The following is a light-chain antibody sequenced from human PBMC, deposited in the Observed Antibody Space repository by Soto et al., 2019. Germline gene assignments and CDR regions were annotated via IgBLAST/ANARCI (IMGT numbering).Light chain of an antibody. CDR1: QRVNNNY. V-gene: IGKV3-20*01. J-gene: IGKJ2*01. CDR2: GAS. CDR3: QQYGGSPRYT. Sequence: EIVLTQSPGTLSLSPGETATLSCRASQRVNNNYLAWHQQKPGQAPRLLIYGASSRATGIPDRFSGSGSGTDFTLTISRLEPEDSAVYYCQQYGGSPRYTFGQGTKLEIK.